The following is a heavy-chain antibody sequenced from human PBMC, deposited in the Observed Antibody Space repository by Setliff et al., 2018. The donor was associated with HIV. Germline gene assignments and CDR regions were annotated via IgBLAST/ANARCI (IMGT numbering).Heavy chain of an antibody. CDR1: GFTFNNYA. CDR3: AKDSEAVAVKYYYMDV. J-gene: IGHJ6*03. Sequence: PGGSLRLSCAASGFTFNNYAMHWVRQAPGKGLEWVAFIWYDGSKTYYADSVQGRFTISRDTPSNTVYLQMNSLRAEDTALYYCAKDSEAVAVKYYYMDVWGRGTTVTVSS. V-gene: IGHV3-30*02. CDR2: IWYDGSKT. D-gene: IGHD6-19*01.